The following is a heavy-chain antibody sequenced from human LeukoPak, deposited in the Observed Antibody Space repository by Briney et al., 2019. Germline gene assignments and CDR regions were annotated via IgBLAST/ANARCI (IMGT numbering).Heavy chain of an antibody. Sequence: HPGGSLRLSCAASGFSFSRYGLHWVRQAPGKGLGWMAFIRDNGSTRYYADSVKGRFTVSRDNSKNTLYLQMDSLRTEDTAVYFCAKVPHSWGLFDSWGQGTLVTVSS. V-gene: IGHV3-30*02. CDR3: AKVPHSWGLFDS. CDR1: GFSFSRYG. D-gene: IGHD3-16*01. CDR2: IRDNGSTR. J-gene: IGHJ4*02.